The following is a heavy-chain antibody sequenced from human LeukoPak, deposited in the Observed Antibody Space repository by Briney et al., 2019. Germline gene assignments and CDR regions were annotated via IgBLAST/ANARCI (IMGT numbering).Heavy chain of an antibody. CDR3: ARDRDYYDSSGYYLGDAFDI. CDR1: GGTFSSYA. V-gene: IGHV1-69*04. Sequence: SVKVSCKASGGTFSSYAISWVRQAPGQGLEWMGRIIPILGIANYAQKFQGRVTITADKSTSTAYMELSSLRSEDTAVYYCARDRDYYDSSGYYLGDAFDIRGQGTMVTVSS. D-gene: IGHD3-22*01. CDR2: IIPILGIA. J-gene: IGHJ3*02.